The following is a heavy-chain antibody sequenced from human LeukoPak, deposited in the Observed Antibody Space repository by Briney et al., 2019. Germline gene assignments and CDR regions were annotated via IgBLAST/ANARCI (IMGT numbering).Heavy chain of an antibody. Sequence: GGSLRLSCTASGFSFGDHAMSWVRQAPGKGLDWVGFIRSKSYGGTTEYAASVKGRFTISRDDSKNIAYLQMNSLKTEDTAVYYCTKDLRPLTYYYGSGSYTFDCWGQGTLVTVSS. V-gene: IGHV3-49*04. CDR3: TKDLRPLTYYYGSGSYTFDC. J-gene: IGHJ4*02. CDR1: GFSFGDHA. CDR2: IRSKSYGGTT. D-gene: IGHD3-10*01.